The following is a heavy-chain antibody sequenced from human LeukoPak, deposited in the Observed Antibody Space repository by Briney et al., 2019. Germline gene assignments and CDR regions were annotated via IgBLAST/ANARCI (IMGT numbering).Heavy chain of an antibody. J-gene: IGHJ5*02. CDR2: IWYDGTNK. V-gene: IGHV3-33*01. D-gene: IGHD4-17*01. Sequence: GRSLRLSCAASGFAFSSFGMHWVRQAPGKGLEWVAVIWYDGTNKYYADSVKGRFTISRDNSKNTLYLQMNSLRDEDTAVYYCARATVTRWFDPWGQGTLVTVSS. CDR3: ARATVTRWFDP. CDR1: GFAFSSFG.